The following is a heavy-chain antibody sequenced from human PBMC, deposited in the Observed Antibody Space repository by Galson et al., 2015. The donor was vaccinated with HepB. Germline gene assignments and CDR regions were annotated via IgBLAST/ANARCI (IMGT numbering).Heavy chain of an antibody. Sequence: LRLSCAASGFTFSSSSMNWVRQAPGKGLEWVSYISSSSSTIYYADSVKGRFTISRDNAKNSLYLQMNSLRDEDTAVYYCARDLYCSSTSCSHYYYYYGMDVWGQGTTVTVSS. D-gene: IGHD2-2*01. CDR1: GFTFSSSS. CDR2: ISSSSSTI. CDR3: ARDLYCSSTSCSHYYYYYGMDV. J-gene: IGHJ6*02. V-gene: IGHV3-48*02.